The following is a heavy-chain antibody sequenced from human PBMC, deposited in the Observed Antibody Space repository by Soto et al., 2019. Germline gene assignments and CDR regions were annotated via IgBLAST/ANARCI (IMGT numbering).Heavy chain of an antibody. D-gene: IGHD6-25*01. Sequence: QVQLQESGSGLVKPSQTLSLTCTVSGDSVNNEDFSWSWIRRTPGKGLEWIGYIFQTGIIYYNPSLKSRVVISVDRSKNLFSLNLTSVTAADTAVYYCARDAGASANAVDVWGQGTMVTVSP. CDR3: ARDAGASANAVDV. V-gene: IGHV4-30-2*01. CDR2: IFQTGII. CDR1: GDSVNNEDFS. J-gene: IGHJ3*01.